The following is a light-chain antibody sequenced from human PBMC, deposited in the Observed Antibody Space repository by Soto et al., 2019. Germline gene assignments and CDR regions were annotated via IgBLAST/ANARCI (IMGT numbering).Light chain of an antibody. Sequence: QSVLGQPASVSGAAGPSIAIFCTGNSRDVGAYNYVSWYQQHPGKAPKLIVHEVSDRPSGVSDRFSGSKSGNTASLTISGLQAEDEADYYCSSYTGAYTLVFGTGTKVTVL. CDR3: SSYTGAYTLV. CDR1: SRDVGAYNY. J-gene: IGLJ1*01. CDR2: EVS. V-gene: IGLV2-14*01.